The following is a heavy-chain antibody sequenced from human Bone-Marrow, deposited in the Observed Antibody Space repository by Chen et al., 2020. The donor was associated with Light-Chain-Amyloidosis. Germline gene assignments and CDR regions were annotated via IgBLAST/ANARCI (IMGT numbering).Heavy chain of an antibody. CDR1: GFTFSSYG. Sequence: QVQLVESGGGVVQPGRSLRLSCAASGFTFSSYGMHWVRQAPGKGLEWVAVISYDGSNKYYADSVKGRFTISRDNSKNTLYLQMNSLRAEDTAVYYCAKIYYDSSGYYFDYWGQGTLVNVSS. D-gene: IGHD3-22*01. CDR2: ISYDGSNK. V-gene: IGHV3-30*18. J-gene: IGHJ4*02. CDR3: AKIYYDSSGYYFDY.